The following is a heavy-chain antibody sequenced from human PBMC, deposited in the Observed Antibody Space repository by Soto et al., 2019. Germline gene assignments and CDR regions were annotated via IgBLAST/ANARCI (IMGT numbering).Heavy chain of an antibody. Sequence: QVQLVPSGGEVKKPEASVTVSCRAPGYTCPAYGITWVRQATGQGLAWMGWISAYTGNTNYAEKVQGRVTMSTDTSTITAYLELRSLRSDDTAEYCCARGPESRSTSYCYYWGQGTLVTVSS. J-gene: IGHJ4*02. CDR1: GYTCPAYG. V-gene: IGHV1-18*01. CDR3: ARGPESRSTSYCYY. D-gene: IGHD1-26*01. CDR2: ISAYTGNT.